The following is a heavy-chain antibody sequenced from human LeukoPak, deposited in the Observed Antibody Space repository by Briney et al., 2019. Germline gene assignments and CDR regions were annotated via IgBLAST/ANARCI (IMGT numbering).Heavy chain of an antibody. V-gene: IGHV4-34*01. CDR1: GGSFSGYY. Sequence: KPSETLSLTCAVYGGSFSGYYWSWIRQPPGKGLEWIGEINHSGSTNYNPSLKSRVTILVDTSKNQFSLKLSSVTAADTAVYYCARRLCGGDCYSTFSYWGQGTLVTVSS. D-gene: IGHD2-21*02. J-gene: IGHJ4*02. CDR3: ARRLCGGDCYSTFSY. CDR2: INHSGST.